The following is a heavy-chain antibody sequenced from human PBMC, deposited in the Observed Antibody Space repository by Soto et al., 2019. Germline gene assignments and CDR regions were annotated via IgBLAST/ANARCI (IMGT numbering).Heavy chain of an antibody. D-gene: IGHD3-22*01. J-gene: IGHJ4*02. V-gene: IGHV3-72*01. CDR3: ARPYGTTYYGSYFEN. Sequence: PGGSLRLSCAASGFTFSDHYMDWVRQVPGKGLEWVGRIRDKAHSYTTEYAASVKGRFTISRDDSKTSLYLQMNSLKTEDTDVYYCARPYGTTYYGSYFENWGQGTLVTVSS. CDR2: IRDKAHSYTT. CDR1: GFTFSDHY.